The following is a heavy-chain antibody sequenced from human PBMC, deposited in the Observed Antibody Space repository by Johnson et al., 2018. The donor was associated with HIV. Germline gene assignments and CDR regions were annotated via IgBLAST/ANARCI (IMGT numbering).Heavy chain of an antibody. D-gene: IGHD3-10*01. CDR2: ISRSGSTI. CDR1: GFIFSNYP. Sequence: EKLVESGGGVVQPGKSLRLSCAASGFIFSNYPMHWVRQAPGKGLAWVSYISRSGSTIYSADSVPGRFTISRDNAKNSLYLQMNSLRAEDTAVYYCARVMVQGDAFDIWGQGTMVTVSS. CDR3: ARVMVQGDAFDI. V-gene: IGHV3-48*04. J-gene: IGHJ3*02.